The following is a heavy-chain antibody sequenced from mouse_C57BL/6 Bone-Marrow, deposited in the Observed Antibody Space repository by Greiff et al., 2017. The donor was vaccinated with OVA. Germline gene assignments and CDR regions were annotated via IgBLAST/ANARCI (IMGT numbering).Heavy chain of an antibody. CDR2: IYPGSGRT. V-gene: IGHV1-55*01. J-gene: IGHJ4*01. D-gene: IGHD1-1*01. CDR1: GYTFTSYW. Sequence: QVQLQQPGAELVKPGASVKMSCKASGYTFTSYWITWVKQRPGQGLEWIGDIYPGSGRTNYNEKFKSKATLTVDTSSSTAYMQRSSLTAEDSAVDYCARSGITTVEGDFAMDYWGQGTSVTVSS. CDR3: ARSGITTVEGDFAMDY.